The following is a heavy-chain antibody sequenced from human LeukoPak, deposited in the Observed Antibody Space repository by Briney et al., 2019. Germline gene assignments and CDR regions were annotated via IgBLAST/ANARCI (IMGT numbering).Heavy chain of an antibody. CDR2: ISSSSSYI. D-gene: IGHD1-26*01. J-gene: IGHJ3*02. Sequence: GGSLRLSCAASGFTFSSYRMNWVRQAPGKGLEWVSSISSSSSYIYSADSMKGRFTISRDNAKNSLYLQTNSLRAEDTAVYYCARGLGVPDAFDIWGQGTMVTVSS. CDR1: GFTFSSYR. CDR3: ARGLGVPDAFDI. V-gene: IGHV3-21*01.